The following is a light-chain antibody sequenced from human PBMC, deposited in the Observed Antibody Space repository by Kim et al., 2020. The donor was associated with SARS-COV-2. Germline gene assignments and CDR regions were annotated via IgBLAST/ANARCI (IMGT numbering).Light chain of an antibody. CDR2: GAS. CDR3: EKCNGGPWT. V-gene: IGKV3-11*01. Sequence: EIELTQSPSTLSVSPGDRATLSCRASQRVGKSLAWYQQKSGQVPNLLISGASTMAPGVPSRFIGNGSGTAFTLTITSLRPEDVAAYYCEKCNGGPWTFGQGTKVDIK. J-gene: IGKJ1*01. CDR1: QRVGKS.